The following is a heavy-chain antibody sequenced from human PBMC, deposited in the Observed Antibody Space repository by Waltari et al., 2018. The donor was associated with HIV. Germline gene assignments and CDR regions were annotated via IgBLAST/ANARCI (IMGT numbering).Heavy chain of an antibody. Sequence: EVRLEQSGAAVKKSGESLKISCKASGYPFTDHWIGWVRQMPGKGLEWMGIIYPDDSDARYSPSFQGHVTFSVDKSTDTAYVQWTTVRTSDTATYYCARQRESRLDDWGQGTLVTVSS. J-gene: IGHJ1*01. D-gene: IGHD1-1*01. CDR3: ARQRESRLDD. CDR2: IYPDDSDA. V-gene: IGHV5-51*01. CDR1: GYPFTDHW.